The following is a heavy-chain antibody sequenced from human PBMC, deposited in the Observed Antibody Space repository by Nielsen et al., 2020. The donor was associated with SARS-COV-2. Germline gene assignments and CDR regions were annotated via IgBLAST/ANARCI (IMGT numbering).Heavy chain of an antibody. CDR3: ARVGSGVGY. J-gene: IGHJ4*02. CDR1: GGSFSGYY. V-gene: IGHV4-34*01. Sequence: SETMSLTCAVYGGSFSGYYWSWIRQPPGKGLEWIGEINHSGSTNYNPSLKSRVTISVDTSKNQFSLKLSSVTAADTAVYYCARVGSGVGYWGQGTLVTVSS. CDR2: INHSGST. D-gene: IGHD1-14*01.